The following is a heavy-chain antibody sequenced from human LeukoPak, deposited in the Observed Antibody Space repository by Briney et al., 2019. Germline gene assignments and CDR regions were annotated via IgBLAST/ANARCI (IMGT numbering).Heavy chain of an antibody. CDR3: ARDHTGNGHFDY. D-gene: IGHD1-1*01. CDR1: GDSIISGGYH. Sequence: SQTLSLTCTVSGDSIISGGYHWSWIRQHPGKGLEWIGHIYNSGSPFYNTSLKSRVTISVDTSKNQLSLKLSSVTAADTAVYFCARDHTGNGHFDYWGQGTLVTVSS. V-gene: IGHV4-31*03. CDR2: IYNSGSP. J-gene: IGHJ4*02.